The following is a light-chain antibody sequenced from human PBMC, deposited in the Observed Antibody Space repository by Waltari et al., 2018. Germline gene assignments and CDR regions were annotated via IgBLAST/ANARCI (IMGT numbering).Light chain of an antibody. J-gene: IGKJ2*01. CDR1: QSVSSY. CDR2: DAS. CDR3: QQRSNCPPRYT. V-gene: IGKV3-11*01. Sequence: EIVLTQSPATLSLSPGARATLSCRASQSVSSYLAWYQQTPGQAPRLLIYDASNRSTGNPARFSGSGYGTDFTLTISSLAPEDFAVYYCQQRSNCPPRYTCGQGTKLEIK.